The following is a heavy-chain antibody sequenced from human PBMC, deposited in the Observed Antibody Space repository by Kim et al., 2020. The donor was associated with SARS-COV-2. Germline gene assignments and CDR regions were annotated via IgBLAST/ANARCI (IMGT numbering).Heavy chain of an antibody. CDR2: INTNTWNP. J-gene: IGHJ4*02. CDR3: AREENYDILTVTDY. CDR1: GYTFTSYA. V-gene: IGHV7-4-1*02. Sequence: ASVKVSCKASGYTFTSYAMNWVRQAPGQGLEWMGWINTNTWNPTYAQGFTGRFVFSLDTSVSTAYLQISSLEAEDTAVYYCAREENYDILTVTDYWGQGTLVTVSS. D-gene: IGHD3-9*01.